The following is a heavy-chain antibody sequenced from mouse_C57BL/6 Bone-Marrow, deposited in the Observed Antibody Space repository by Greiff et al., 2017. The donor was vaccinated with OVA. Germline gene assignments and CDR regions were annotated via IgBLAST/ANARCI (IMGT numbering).Heavy chain of an antibody. CDR1: GYAFTNYL. Sequence: VQLQQSGAELVRPGTSVKVSCKASGYAFTNYLIEWVKQRPGQGLEWIGVINPGSGGTNYNEKFKGKATLTADKSSSTAYMQLSSLTSDDSAVYFCARPYYGSSYWFAYWGQGTLVTVSA. CDR3: ARPYYGSSYWFAY. CDR2: INPGSGGT. J-gene: IGHJ3*01. V-gene: IGHV1-54*01. D-gene: IGHD1-1*01.